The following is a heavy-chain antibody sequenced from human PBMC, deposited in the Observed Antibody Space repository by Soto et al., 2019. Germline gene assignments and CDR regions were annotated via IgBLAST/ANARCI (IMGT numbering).Heavy chain of an antibody. CDR3: AKADSSGWDFDY. J-gene: IGHJ4*02. D-gene: IGHD6-19*01. CDR2: ISGSGGST. Sequence: GGSLRLSCAASGFTFSSYGMRLVRQAPGKGLEWVSAISGSGGSTYYADSVKGRFTISRDNSKNTLYLQMNSLRAEDTAVYYCAKADSSGWDFDYWGQGTLVTVSS. V-gene: IGHV3-23*01. CDR1: GFTFSSYG.